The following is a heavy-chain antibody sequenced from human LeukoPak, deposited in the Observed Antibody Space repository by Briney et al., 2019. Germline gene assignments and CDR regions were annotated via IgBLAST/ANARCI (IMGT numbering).Heavy chain of an antibody. J-gene: IGHJ6*03. CDR1: GGTFSSYA. V-gene: IGHV1-69*05. Sequence: SVKVSCKASGGTFSSYAISWVRQAPGQGLEWMGGIIPIFGTANYAQKFQGRVTIITDESTSTAYMELSSLRSEDTAVYYCARTGYSYGSHYYYYYMDVWGKGTTVTVSS. CDR3: ARTGYSYGSHYYYYYMDV. CDR2: IIPIFGTA. D-gene: IGHD5-18*01.